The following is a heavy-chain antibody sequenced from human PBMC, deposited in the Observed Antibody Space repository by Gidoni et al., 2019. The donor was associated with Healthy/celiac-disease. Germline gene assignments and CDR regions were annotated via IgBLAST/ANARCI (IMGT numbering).Heavy chain of an antibody. CDR1: GFTVSSYA. CDR3: AKDLTGGSYCY. CDR2: ISGSGGST. D-gene: IGHD1-26*01. J-gene: IGHJ4*02. V-gene: IGHV3-23*01. Sequence: EVQLLESGGGVVQPGGSLRLSCAASGFTVSSYAMSWVRQAPGKGLEWVSAISGSGGSTYHADSVKGRFTISRDNAKTPLYLQMNSLRAEDTAVYYCAKDLTGGSYCYWGQGTLVTVSS.